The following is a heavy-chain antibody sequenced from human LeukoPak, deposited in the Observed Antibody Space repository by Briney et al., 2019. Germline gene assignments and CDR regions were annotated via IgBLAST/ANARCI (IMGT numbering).Heavy chain of an antibody. Sequence: GASLKISCKGSGYSFTSYWIGWVRQMPGKGLEWMGIIYPGDSDTRYSPSFQGQVTISADKSISTAYLQWSSLKASDTAMYYCALGGPYYYDSSGYYRDYWGQGTLVTVSS. D-gene: IGHD3-22*01. V-gene: IGHV5-51*01. CDR3: ALGGPYYYDSSGYYRDY. J-gene: IGHJ4*02. CDR1: GYSFTSYW. CDR2: IYPGDSDT.